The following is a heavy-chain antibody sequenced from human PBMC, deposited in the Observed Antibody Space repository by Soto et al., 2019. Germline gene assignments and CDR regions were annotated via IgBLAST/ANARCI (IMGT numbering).Heavy chain of an antibody. CDR2: ISGSGGST. V-gene: IGHV3-23*01. CDR1: GVTFSSYA. J-gene: IGHJ4*02. Sequence: GGSMRLCCAASGVTFSSYAMSWVRQAPGKGLEWVSAISGSGGSTYYADSVKGRFTISRDNSKNTLYLQMNSLRAEDTAVYYCAKDRSVAGTWYWGQGTLVTVSS. D-gene: IGHD6-19*01. CDR3: AKDRSVAGTWY.